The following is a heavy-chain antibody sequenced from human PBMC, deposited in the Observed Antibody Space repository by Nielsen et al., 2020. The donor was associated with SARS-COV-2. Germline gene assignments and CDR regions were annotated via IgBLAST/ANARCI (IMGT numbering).Heavy chain of an antibody. D-gene: IGHD4-17*01. CDR3: AREDYGDYGFDY. V-gene: IGHV3-21*01. CDR1: GFTFSSYS. J-gene: IGHJ4*02. CDR2: ISSSSSYI. Sequence: GGSLRLSCAASGFTFSSYSMNWVRQAPGKGLEWVSSISSSSSYIYYADSVKGRFTISRDNSKNTLYLQMNSLRAEDTAVYYCAREDYGDYGFDYWGQGTLVTVSS.